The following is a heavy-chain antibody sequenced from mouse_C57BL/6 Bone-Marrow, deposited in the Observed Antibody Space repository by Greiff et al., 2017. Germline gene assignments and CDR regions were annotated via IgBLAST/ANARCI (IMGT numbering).Heavy chain of an antibody. D-gene: IGHD1-1*01. CDR2: IYPRDGST. CDR3: SRPAVVATDAMEY. J-gene: IGHJ4*01. V-gene: IGHV1-85*01. Sequence: QVQLQQSGPELVKPGASVKLSCKASGYTFTSYDINWVKQRPGQGLEWIGWIYPRDGSTKYNEKFKGKATLTADKSSSTAYMELHSLTSEDSAVYCCSRPAVVATDAMEYWGQGTSVTVSS. CDR1: GYTFTSYD.